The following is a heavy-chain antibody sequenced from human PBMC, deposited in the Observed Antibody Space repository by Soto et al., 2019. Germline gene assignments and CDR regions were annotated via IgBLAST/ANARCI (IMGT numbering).Heavy chain of an antibody. CDR1: GGSISSSSYY. V-gene: IGHV4-39*01. D-gene: IGHD2-15*01. Sequence: SENLSLACTVSGGSISSSSYYWGWIRQPPGKGLEWIGSIYYSGSTYYNPSLKSRVTISVDTSKNQFSLKLSPVTAADTAVYYCARHRLVVVAARAGWFDPWGQGTLVTVSS. CDR3: ARHRLVVVAARAGWFDP. CDR2: IYYSGST. J-gene: IGHJ5*02.